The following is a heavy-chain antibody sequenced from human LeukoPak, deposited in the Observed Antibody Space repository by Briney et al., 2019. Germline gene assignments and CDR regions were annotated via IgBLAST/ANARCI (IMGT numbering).Heavy chain of an antibody. CDR2: ISACNGNT. V-gene: IGHV1-18*01. J-gene: IGHJ6*02. CDR1: GYTFTSYG. CDR3: AREGYYDSSGLLGPPRDYGMDV. D-gene: IGHD3-22*01. Sequence: GASVKVSCKASGYTFTSYGISWVRQAPGQGLEWMGWISACNGNTNYAQKLQGRVTMTTDTSTSTAYMELRSLRSDDTAVYYCAREGYYDSSGLLGPPRDYGMDVWGQGTTVTVSS.